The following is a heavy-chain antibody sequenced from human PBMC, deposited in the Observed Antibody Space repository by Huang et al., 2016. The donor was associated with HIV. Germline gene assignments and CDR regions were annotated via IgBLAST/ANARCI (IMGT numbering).Heavy chain of an antibody. D-gene: IGHD6-19*01. CDR2: VSGYNIYT. CDR3: ARRVGSGWYGEIDY. V-gene: IGHV1-18*04. J-gene: IGHJ4*02. CDR1: GYNFKTHA. Sequence: QVQLLQSGAEVKKPGASVKISCKTSGYNFKTHAVSWVRQTPGQGLELMGWVSGYNIYTTYSQRRQGRVTMTTDTSTNTVYMELRSLRSDDTAVYYCARRVGSGWYGEIDYWGQGTLVTVSS.